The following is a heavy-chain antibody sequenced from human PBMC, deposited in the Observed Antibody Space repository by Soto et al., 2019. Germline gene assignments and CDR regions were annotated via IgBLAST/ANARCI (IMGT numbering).Heavy chain of an antibody. CDR3: ARDRAGWSY. CDR1: GYTFTSYA. V-gene: IGHV1-3*01. Sequence: TYVKVSCQPYGYTFTSYAIHWVRQAPGQRLEWMGWINAGNGKTKYSQKFQGRVTITRDTSASTAYMELSSLRYEDTAVYYCARDRAGWSYWGQGTLVT. CDR2: INAGNGKT. J-gene: IGHJ4*02.